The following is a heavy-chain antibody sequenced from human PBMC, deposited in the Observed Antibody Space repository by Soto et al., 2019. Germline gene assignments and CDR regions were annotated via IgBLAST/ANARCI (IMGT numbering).Heavy chain of an antibody. CDR3: AREGSSCSSTSCHNWFDP. CDR1: GFTFSSYS. CDR2: ISSSSSYI. J-gene: IGHJ5*02. V-gene: IGHV3-21*01. Sequence: EVQLVESGGGLVKPGGSLRLSCAASGFTFSSYSMNWVRQAPGKGLEWVSSISSSSSYIYYADSVKGRFTISRDNAKNSLYLQMNSLRAEDTAVYYCAREGSSCSSTSCHNWFDPWGQGALVTVSS. D-gene: IGHD2-2*01.